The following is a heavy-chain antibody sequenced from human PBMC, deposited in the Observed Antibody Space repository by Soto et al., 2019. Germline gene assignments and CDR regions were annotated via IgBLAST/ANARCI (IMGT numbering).Heavy chain of an antibody. V-gene: IGHV3-9*01. CDR3: AKELVLRFLEWAPGTLHH. D-gene: IGHD3-3*01. CDR1: GFTFDDYA. CDR2: ISWNSGSI. J-gene: IGHJ4*02. Sequence: GGSLRLSCAASGFTFDDYAMHWVRQAPGKGLEWVSGISWNSGSIGYADSVKGRFTISRDNAKNSLYLQMNSLRAEDTALYYCAKELVLRFLEWAPGTLHHWGQGTLVTVSS.